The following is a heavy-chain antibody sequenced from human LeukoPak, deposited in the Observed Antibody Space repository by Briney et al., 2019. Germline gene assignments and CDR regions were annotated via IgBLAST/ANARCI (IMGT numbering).Heavy chain of an antibody. D-gene: IGHD3-10*01. CDR1: GFPFSRYW. J-gene: IGHJ5*02. CDR2: IGDDGSST. Sequence: PGGSLRLSCAASGFPFSRYWMHWVRQAPGKGLVWVSRIGDDGSSTAYGDSVKGRFTISRDNAKNTLYLQMNSLRAEDTAVYYCARASRGNWFDPWGQGTLVTVSS. CDR3: ARASRGNWFDP. V-gene: IGHV3-74*01.